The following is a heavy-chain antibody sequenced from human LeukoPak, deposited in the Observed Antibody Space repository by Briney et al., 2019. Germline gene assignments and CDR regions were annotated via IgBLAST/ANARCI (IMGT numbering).Heavy chain of an antibody. V-gene: IGHV4-59*01. J-gene: IGHJ3*02. CDR2: IYYSGST. D-gene: IGHD2-2*01. CDR1: GGSISSYY. CDR3: ARAPRYCSCTSCYHDAFDI. Sequence: SETLSLTCTVSGGSISSYYWSWIRQPPGKGLEWIGYIYYSGSTNYNPSLKSRVTISVDTSKNQFSLKLSSVTAADTAVYYCARAPRYCSCTSCYHDAFDIWGQGTMVTVSS.